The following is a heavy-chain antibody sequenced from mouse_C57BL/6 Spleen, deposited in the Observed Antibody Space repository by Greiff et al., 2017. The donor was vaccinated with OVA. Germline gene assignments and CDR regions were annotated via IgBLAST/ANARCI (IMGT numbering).Heavy chain of an antibody. CDR2: IWGDGST. J-gene: IGHJ4*01. V-gene: IGHV2-3*01. CDR1: GFSLTSYG. Sequence: VKLVESGPGLVAPSQSLSITCTVSGFSLTSYGVSWVRQPPGTGLEWLGVIWGDGSTNYHSALISRLSISKDNSKSQVFLKLNSLHTDDTDTYDCAKPDDYYAMDDWGQGTSVTVSS. CDR3: AKPDDYYAMDD.